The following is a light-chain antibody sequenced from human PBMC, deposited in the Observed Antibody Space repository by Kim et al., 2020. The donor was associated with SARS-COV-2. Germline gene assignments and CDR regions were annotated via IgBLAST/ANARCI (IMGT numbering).Light chain of an antibody. CDR1: QSINSNY. CDR3: QQYDRAPLT. CDR2: DAS. V-gene: IGKV3-20*01. J-gene: IGKJ2*01. Sequence: NVLTQSPGTLSLSPGERATLSCRASQSINSNYLAWYQQKPGQAPRLLIYDASNRATGIPDRFTGSGSGTDFTLTINRLEPEDFAVYFCQQYDRAPLTFGQGTRMES.